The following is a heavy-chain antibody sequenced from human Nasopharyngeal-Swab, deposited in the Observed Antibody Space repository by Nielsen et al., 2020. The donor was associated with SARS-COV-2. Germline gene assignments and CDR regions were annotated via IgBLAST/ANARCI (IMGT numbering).Heavy chain of an antibody. CDR1: GSSFTNYW. CDR3: ARLGIAAAAGTFDI. J-gene: IGHJ3*02. CDR2: IYRGDSDT. Sequence: GGSLRLSCKGSGSSFTNYWIGWVRQMPGKGLEWMGIIYRGDSDTRYSPSFQGQVTISADKSISTAYLQWSSLKASDTAMYFCARLGIAAAAGTFDIWGQGTMVTVSS. V-gene: IGHV5-51*01. D-gene: IGHD6-13*01.